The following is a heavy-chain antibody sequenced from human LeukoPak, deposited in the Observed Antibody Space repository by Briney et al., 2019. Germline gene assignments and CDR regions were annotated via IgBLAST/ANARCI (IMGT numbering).Heavy chain of an antibody. CDR1: GCSVGSSDWY. D-gene: IGHD5-18*01. Sequence: PSETLSLTCAVSGCSVGSSDWYWSWIRQPPGKDLEVIGYTYIRGDTNYNPSLKSRVTMSLDTSKNVLSLKMNSVTAADTAVYYCARTARVFDYWGQGISVTVSS. CDR3: ARTARVFDY. V-gene: IGHV4-4*09. J-gene: IGHJ4*02. CDR2: TYIRGDT.